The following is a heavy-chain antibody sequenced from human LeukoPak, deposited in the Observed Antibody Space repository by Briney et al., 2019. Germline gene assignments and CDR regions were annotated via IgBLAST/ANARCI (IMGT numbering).Heavy chain of an antibody. CDR3: ARNNGMDV. J-gene: IGHJ6*02. CDR1: GFALSSHW. Sequence: GGSLRLSCAASGFALSSHWMTCVRQVPGRGPEWVANVNRDGSETYYLDSVKGRFTISKDNAKNSLYLQMNSLRAEDTALYHCARNNGMDVWGQGTTVIVSS. V-gene: IGHV3-7*03. CDR2: VNRDGSET.